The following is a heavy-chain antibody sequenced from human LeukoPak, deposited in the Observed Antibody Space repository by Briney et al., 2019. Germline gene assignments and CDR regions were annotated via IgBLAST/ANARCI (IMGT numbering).Heavy chain of an antibody. CDR2: IYYSGST. Sequence: SETLSLTCTVSGGSISSNNYYWGWIRQPPGKGLEWIGYIYYSGSTSYNPSLSSRVTISVDTSKNQFSLKLSSVTAADTAVFYCARGPMVPLWAFDIWGQGTMVTVSS. D-gene: IGHD2-8*01. V-gene: IGHV4-61*05. J-gene: IGHJ3*02. CDR1: GGSISSNNYY. CDR3: ARGPMVPLWAFDI.